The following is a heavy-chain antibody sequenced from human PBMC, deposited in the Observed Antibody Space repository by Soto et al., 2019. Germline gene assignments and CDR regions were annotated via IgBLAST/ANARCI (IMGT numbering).Heavy chain of an antibody. J-gene: IGHJ6*03. D-gene: IGHD2-15*01. CDR1: GFRLSNSA. Sequence: EVQLLESGGGLVQPGGSLRLSCAASGFRLSNSAVSWVRQAPGKGLEWVSSLTVTGDSAFYSDSVKGRFTISRDISKSTLYLQMNILRAEDTAVYYCAKNGCSYPACYTYYYYVDVWGRGTTVTVSS. CDR2: LTVTGDSA. CDR3: AKNGCSYPACYTYYYYVDV. V-gene: IGHV3-23*01.